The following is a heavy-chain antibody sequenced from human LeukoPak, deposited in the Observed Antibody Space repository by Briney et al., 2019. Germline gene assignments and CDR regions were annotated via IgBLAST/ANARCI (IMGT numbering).Heavy chain of an antibody. V-gene: IGHV4-30-2*01. CDR1: GGSISSGGYY. J-gene: IGHJ3*02. D-gene: IGHD6-19*01. CDR2: IYHSGST. Sequence: SQTLSLTCTVSGGSISSGGYYWSWIRQPPGKGLEWIGYIYHSGSTYYNPSLKSRVTISVDRSKNQFSLKLSSVTAADTAVYYCARDKLEGGWYRDAFDIWGQGTMVTVSS. CDR3: ARDKLEGGWYRDAFDI.